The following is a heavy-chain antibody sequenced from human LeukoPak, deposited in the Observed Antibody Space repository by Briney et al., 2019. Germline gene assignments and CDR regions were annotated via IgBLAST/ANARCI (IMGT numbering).Heavy chain of an antibody. J-gene: IGHJ5*02. Sequence: ASVKVSCKASRYTFTGYYIHWVRQAPGQGLEWMGRINPNSGGTNYAQKFQGRVTMTRDTSISTAYMELSRLRSDDTAVYYCARDSGYCSITRCSLGWFDPWGQGPLVTVSS. CDR3: ARDSGYCSITRCSLGWFDP. V-gene: IGHV1-2*06. CDR1: RYTFTGYY. D-gene: IGHD2-2*03. CDR2: INPNSGGT.